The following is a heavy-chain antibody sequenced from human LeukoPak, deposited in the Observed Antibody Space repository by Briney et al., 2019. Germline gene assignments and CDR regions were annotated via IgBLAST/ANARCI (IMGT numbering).Heavy chain of an antibody. V-gene: IGHV3-30*03. Sequence: GGSLRLSCAASGFTFSSYGMHWVRQAPGKGLEWVAVISYDGSNKYYADSVKGRFTISRDNSKNTLYLQMNSLRAEDTAVYYCARMVNYGGNSYYYYGMDVWGQGTTVTVSS. D-gene: IGHD4-17*01. CDR1: GFTFSSYG. CDR3: ARMVNYGGNSYYYYGMDV. CDR2: ISYDGSNK. J-gene: IGHJ6*02.